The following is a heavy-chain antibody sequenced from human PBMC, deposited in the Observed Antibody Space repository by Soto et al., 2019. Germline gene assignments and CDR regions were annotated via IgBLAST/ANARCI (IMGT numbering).Heavy chain of an antibody. CDR3: ARDPYYDFWSGYLDYYYYGMDV. J-gene: IGHJ6*02. D-gene: IGHD3-3*01. Sequence: GGSLRLSCAASGFTFSSYGMHWVRQAPGKGLEWVAVIWYDGSNKYYADSVKGRFTISRDNSKNTLYLQMNSLRAEDTAVYYCARDPYYDFWSGYLDYYYYGMDVWGQGTTVTVSS. CDR1: GFTFSSYG. CDR2: IWYDGSNK. V-gene: IGHV3-33*01.